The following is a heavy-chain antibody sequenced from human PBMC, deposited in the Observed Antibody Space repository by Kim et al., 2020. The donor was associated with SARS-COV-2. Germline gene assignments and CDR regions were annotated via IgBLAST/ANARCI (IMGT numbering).Heavy chain of an antibody. D-gene: IGHD6-13*01. Sequence: KGRVTIARDNAKNSRYLQMNSLRDEDTAVYYCARGACRLGIAAALLGFDPWGQGTLVTVSS. V-gene: IGHV3-48*02. CDR3: ARGACRLGIAAALLGFDP. J-gene: IGHJ5*02.